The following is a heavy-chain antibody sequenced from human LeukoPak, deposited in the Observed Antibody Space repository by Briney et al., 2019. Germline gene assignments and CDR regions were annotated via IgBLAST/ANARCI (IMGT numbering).Heavy chain of an antibody. CDR2: VSYDGSNK. V-gene: IGHV3-30*04. D-gene: IGHD5-12*01. J-gene: IGHJ4*02. CDR3: ARDGRSGYDFRFHFDY. Sequence: GGSLRLSCAASGFSFSNYAMHWVRQDPAKGLEWVAVVSYDGSNKYYADSVKGRFTISRDDSKNSLYLQVNSLRGEDPAVYYCARDGRSGYDFRFHFDYWGLGTLVSVSS. CDR1: GFSFSNYA.